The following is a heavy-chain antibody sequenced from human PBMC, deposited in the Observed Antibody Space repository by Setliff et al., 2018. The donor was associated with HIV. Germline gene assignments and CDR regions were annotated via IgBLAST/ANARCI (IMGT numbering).Heavy chain of an antibody. Sequence: PGGSLRLSCAASGFTFNTYAMNWVRQAPGKGLEWVSAISGSGRDTYYADSVKGRFTLSRDNSKNTLFLHISSLRAEDTAVYYCTRAPPNTVIAFFDYWGQGSLVTVSS. V-gene: IGHV3-23*01. CDR2: ISGSGRDT. CDR3: TRAPPNTVIAFFDY. D-gene: IGHD4-17*01. J-gene: IGHJ4*02. CDR1: GFTFNTYA.